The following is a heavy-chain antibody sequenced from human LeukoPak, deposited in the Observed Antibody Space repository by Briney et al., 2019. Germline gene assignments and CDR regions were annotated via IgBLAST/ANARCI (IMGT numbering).Heavy chain of an antibody. CDR2: IYPADSET. Sequence: GESLKISCKGSGYSFISYWIGWVRQTPGKGLEWMGIIYPADSETRYSPSFQGQVTISVDKSISTAYLQWSSLKASDTAMYYCARHRSIGDRQNWFDPWGQGTLVTVSS. D-gene: IGHD6-6*01. CDR1: GYSFISYW. V-gene: IGHV5-51*01. CDR3: ARHRSIGDRQNWFDP. J-gene: IGHJ5*02.